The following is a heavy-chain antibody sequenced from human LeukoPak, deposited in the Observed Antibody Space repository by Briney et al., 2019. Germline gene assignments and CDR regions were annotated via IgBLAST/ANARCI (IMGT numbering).Heavy chain of an antibody. CDR3: ARDNSSGGLKAPWN. V-gene: IGHV1-69*04. J-gene: IGHJ4*02. Sequence: ASVKVSCKASGGTFSSYATSWVRQAPGQGLEWMGRIIPILGIANYAQKFQGRVTITADKSTSTAYMELSSLRSEDTAVYYCARDNSSGGLKAPWNWGQGTLVTVSS. D-gene: IGHD6-19*01. CDR2: IIPILGIA. CDR1: GGTFSSYA.